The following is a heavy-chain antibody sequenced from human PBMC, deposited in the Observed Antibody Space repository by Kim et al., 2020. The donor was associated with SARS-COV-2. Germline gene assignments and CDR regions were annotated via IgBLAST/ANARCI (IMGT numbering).Heavy chain of an antibody. Sequence: SETLSLTCTVSGGSISSSSYYWGWIRQPPGKGLEWIGSIYYSGSTYYNPSLKSRVTISVDTSKNQFSLKLSSVTAADTAVYYCARHGEGWGSGRYYFDY. CDR2: IYYSGST. J-gene: IGHJ4*01. D-gene: IGHD3-10*01. V-gene: IGHV4-39*01. CDR1: GGSISSSSYY. CDR3: ARHGEGWGSGRYYFDY.